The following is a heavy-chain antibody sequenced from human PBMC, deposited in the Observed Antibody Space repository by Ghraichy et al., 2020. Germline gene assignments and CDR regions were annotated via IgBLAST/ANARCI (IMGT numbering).Heavy chain of an antibody. CDR1: GLTFSNFA. CDR3: AKGKGSGSYVNWSFNI. J-gene: IGHJ2*01. V-gene: IGHV3-23*01. Sequence: GGSLRLSCAVSGLTFSNFAMAWVRQAPGKGLEWVSTISGSGGSIWYADSGKGRFIISRDNSWSTFYLQMNSLRAEDTAVYYCAKGKGSGSYVNWSFNIWGRGTPVTVSP. D-gene: IGHD1-26*01. CDR2: ISGSGGSI.